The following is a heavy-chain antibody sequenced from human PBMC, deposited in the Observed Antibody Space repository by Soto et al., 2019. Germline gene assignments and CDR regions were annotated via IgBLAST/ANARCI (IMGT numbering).Heavy chain of an antibody. CDR1: GFTFSSYG. CDR3: AKNRRVVVVAGSYFDY. Sequence: GGSLRLSCAGSGFTFSSYGMHWVRQAPGKGLEWVAVISYDGSNKYYADSVKGRFTISRDNSKNTLYLQMNSLRAEDTAVYYCAKNRRVVVVAGSYFDYWSQGTLDIVSS. J-gene: IGHJ4*02. V-gene: IGHV3-30*18. D-gene: IGHD2-15*01. CDR2: ISYDGSNK.